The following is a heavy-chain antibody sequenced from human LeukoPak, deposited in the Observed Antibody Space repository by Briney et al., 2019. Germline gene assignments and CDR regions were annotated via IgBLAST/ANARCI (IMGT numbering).Heavy chain of an antibody. CDR1: GGTFSSYA. V-gene: IGHV1-2*02. CDR2: INPNSGGT. J-gene: IGHJ6*03. Sequence: ASVKVSCKASGGTFSSYAISWVRQAPGQGLEWMGWINPNSGGTNYAQKFQGRVTMTRDTSISTAYMELSRLRSDDTAVYYCARAYYCSSTSCYPYYYYMDVWGKGTTVTVSS. D-gene: IGHD2-2*01. CDR3: ARAYYCSSTSCYPYYYYMDV.